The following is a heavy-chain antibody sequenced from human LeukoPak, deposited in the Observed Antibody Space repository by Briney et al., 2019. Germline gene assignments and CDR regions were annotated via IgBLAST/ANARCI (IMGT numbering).Heavy chain of an antibody. CDR3: ANGDGFDY. CDR1: GFMFSSYW. CDR2: IKQDGSET. Sequence: GALRLSCAASGFMFSSYWMTWVRQAPGKGLEWVANIKQDGSETYYADSVKGRFTIFRDNAKNSLYLQMDSLRVEDTAVYYCANGDGFDYSAQGTMVIVSS. V-gene: IGHV3-7*01. D-gene: IGHD5-24*01. J-gene: IGHJ4*02.